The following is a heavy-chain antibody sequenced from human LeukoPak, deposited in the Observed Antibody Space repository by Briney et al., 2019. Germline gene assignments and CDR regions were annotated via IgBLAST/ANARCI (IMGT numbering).Heavy chain of an antibody. CDR1: GFTSSDFY. Sequence: GGSLRPSCAASGFTSSDFYMNWIRQAPGKGLEWISYISPSGSAIYYADSVKGRFTISRDNAKNSLSLQMNSLRAVDTAVYYCARDSEGYCSGGRCYSGRRYYGIDVWGQGTTVTVSS. CDR3: ARDSEGYCSGGRCYSGRRYYGIDV. V-gene: IGHV3-11*01. D-gene: IGHD2-15*01. J-gene: IGHJ6*02. CDR2: ISPSGSAI.